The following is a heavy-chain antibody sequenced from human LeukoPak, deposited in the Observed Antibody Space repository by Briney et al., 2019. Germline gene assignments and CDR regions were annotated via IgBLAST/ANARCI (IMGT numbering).Heavy chain of an antibody. Sequence: GRSLRLSCAASGFTFSNYGMHWVRQAPGKGLEWVAIIWYDGSNTYYSDSVKGRFTISRDNSRDTLYLQMNSLRAEDTAVYYCARDWELLWFGEPNPYYYYGMDVWGQGTTVTVSS. CDR1: GFTFSNYG. CDR2: IWYDGSNT. J-gene: IGHJ6*02. V-gene: IGHV3-33*01. CDR3: ARDWELLWFGEPNPYYYYGMDV. D-gene: IGHD3-10*01.